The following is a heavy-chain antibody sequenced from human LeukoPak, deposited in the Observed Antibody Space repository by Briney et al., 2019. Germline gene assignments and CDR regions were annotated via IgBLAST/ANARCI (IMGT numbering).Heavy chain of an antibody. D-gene: IGHD2-15*01. J-gene: IGHJ3*02. CDR3: AKGSVVVVAARLDFAI. CDR2: ISGSGGTT. Sequence: GGSLRLSCAASGFTFSSYAMSWVRQAPGKGLEWVSAISGSGGTTNYADSVKGRFTISRDNSKNTLYLQMNSLTAEDTALYYCAKGSVVVVAARLDFAIWGQGTLVTASS. CDR1: GFTFSSYA. V-gene: IGHV3-23*01.